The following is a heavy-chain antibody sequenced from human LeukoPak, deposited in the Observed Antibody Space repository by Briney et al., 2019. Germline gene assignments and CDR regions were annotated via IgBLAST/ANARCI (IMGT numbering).Heavy chain of an antibody. CDR1: GFTFSNYW. CDR2: INQDGNDK. D-gene: IGHD3-10*01. Sequence: TGGSLRLSCAVSGFTFSNYWMTWIRQAPGKGLEWVANINQDGNDKYYVDSVKGRFTISRDNTKSSVFLQMNSLRAEDTAVYYCAVTRTRGDHWGQGTLVTVSS. CDR3: AVTRTRGDH. J-gene: IGHJ4*02. V-gene: IGHV3-7*03.